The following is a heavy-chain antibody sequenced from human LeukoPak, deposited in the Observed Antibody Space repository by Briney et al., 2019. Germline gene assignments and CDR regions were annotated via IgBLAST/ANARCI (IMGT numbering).Heavy chain of an antibody. J-gene: IGHJ4*02. CDR1: SGSIFSSNW. CDR3: ARSPTKRVPEDY. D-gene: IGHD2-2*01. CDR2: IFHSGST. V-gene: IGHV4-4*02. Sequence: SETLSLTCAVSSGSIFSSNWWSWVRQPPGKGLEWIGQIFHSGSTSYSPSLKSRVTISVDKFKNQFSLRLTSVTAADTAVYHCARSPTKRVPEDYWGQGTLVTVSS.